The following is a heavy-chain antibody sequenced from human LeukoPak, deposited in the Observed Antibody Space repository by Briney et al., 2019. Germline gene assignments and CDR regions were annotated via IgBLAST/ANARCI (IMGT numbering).Heavy chain of an antibody. CDR2: ISWNSGSI. V-gene: IGHV3-9*01. J-gene: IGHJ4*02. D-gene: IGHD2-15*01. CDR3: AKDMGGVVVVAATPFDY. Sequence: GGSLRLSCAASGFTFSSYAMHWVRQAPGKGLEWVSGISWNSGSIGYADSVKGRFTISRDNAKNSLYLQMNSLRAEDTALYYCAKDMGGVVVVAATPFDYWGQGTLVTVSS. CDR1: GFTFSSYA.